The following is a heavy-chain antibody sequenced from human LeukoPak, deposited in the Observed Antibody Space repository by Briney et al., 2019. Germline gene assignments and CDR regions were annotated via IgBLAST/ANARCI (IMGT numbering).Heavy chain of an antibody. CDR2: IVVGTGNT. CDR1: GFTFSTSA. CDR3: AALYGHPWGD. Sequence: SVRVSCKASGFTFSTSAVQWVRQARGQRLEWIGWIVVGTGNTNYAQKFQERVTITRDMSTNTAYMDLRSLRSEDTAMYYCAALYGHPWGDWGQGTLVTVSS. J-gene: IGHJ4*02. V-gene: IGHV1-58*01. D-gene: IGHD4-17*01.